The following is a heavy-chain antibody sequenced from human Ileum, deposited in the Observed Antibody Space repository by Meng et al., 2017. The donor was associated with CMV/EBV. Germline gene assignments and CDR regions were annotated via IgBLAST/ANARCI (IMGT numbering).Heavy chain of an antibody. CDR2: IIYSGST. CDR1: GGSISSGGYY. D-gene: IGHD6-13*01. CDR3: ARDEAIAAPLDY. J-gene: IGHJ4*02. V-gene: IGHV4-31*03. Sequence: HVQLQESGPGLVKPSQTLSLTCTLSGGSISSGGYYWNWIRQRPGKGLEWIGYIIYSGSTYYNPSLKSRLSISLDTSKNQFSLKLTSVTAADKAVYYCARDEAIAAPLDYWGQGILVTVSS.